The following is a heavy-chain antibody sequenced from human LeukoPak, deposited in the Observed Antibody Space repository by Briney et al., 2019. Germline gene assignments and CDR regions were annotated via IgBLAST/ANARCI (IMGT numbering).Heavy chain of an antibody. V-gene: IGHV3-23*01. CDR2: ISGSGGST. J-gene: IGHJ4*02. CDR1: GFTFSSYA. CDR3: AKLADDFWSGYYTPCDY. Sequence: GGSLRLSCAASGFTFSSYAMSWVRQAPGKGLEWVSAISGSGGSTYYADSVKGRFTISRDNSKNTLYLQMNSLRAEDTAVYYCAKLADDFWSGYYTPCDYWGQGTLVTVSS. D-gene: IGHD3-3*01.